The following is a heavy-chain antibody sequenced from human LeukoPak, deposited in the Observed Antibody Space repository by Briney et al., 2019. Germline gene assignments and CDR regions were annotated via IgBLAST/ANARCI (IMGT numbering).Heavy chain of an antibody. CDR2: IKQDGSDK. CDR1: GFTFSDSW. Sequence: GGSLRLSCAASGFTFSDSWMSWVRQAPGKGLEWLANIKQDGSDKYYVDPVKGRFTVSRDNAKNSLYLQMNSLRAEDTAVYYCARVSRDYEGYWGQGTLVTVSS. V-gene: IGHV3-7*01. D-gene: IGHD4-17*01. CDR3: ARVSRDYEGY. J-gene: IGHJ4*02.